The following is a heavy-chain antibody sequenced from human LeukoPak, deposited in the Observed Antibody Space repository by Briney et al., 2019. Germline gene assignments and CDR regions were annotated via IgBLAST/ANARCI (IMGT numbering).Heavy chain of an antibody. CDR2: FSGSGGTT. J-gene: IGHJ6*03. V-gene: IGHV3-23*01. Sequence: GGSLRLSCAASGFTFSSYAMNWVRQAPGRWLEWVSGFSGSGGTTYYADSVKGRFTISRDNSNNTLYLQMNSLRAEDTAVYYCANGNRCTSPNCLGYYYFYMDVWGKGTTVTVSS. CDR1: GFTFSSYA. CDR3: ANGNRCTSPNCLGYYYFYMDV. D-gene: IGHD2-8*01.